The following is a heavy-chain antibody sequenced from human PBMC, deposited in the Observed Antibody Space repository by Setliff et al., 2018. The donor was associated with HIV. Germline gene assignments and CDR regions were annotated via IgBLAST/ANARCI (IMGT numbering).Heavy chain of an antibody. D-gene: IGHD1-20*01. CDR3: ARGGNWTPLDY. CDR1: GGTFSSYA. J-gene: IGHJ4*02. V-gene: IGHV1-69*05. Sequence: SVKVSCKTSGGTFSSYAVSWVRQAPGQGLEWMGGIIPAFGTANYAQKFQGRVTITTDESTSTAYMELSGLRSEDTAVYFCARGGNWTPLDYWGQGTLVTVSS. CDR2: IIPAFGTA.